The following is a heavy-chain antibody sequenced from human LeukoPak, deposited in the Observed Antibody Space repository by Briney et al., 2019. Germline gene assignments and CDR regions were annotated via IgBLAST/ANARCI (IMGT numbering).Heavy chain of an antibody. J-gene: IGHJ4*02. V-gene: IGHV3-30*02. Sequence: PGGSLRLSXAASGFTFSSYGMHWVRQAPGKGLEWVAFIRYDGSNKYYADSVKGRFTISKDNSKNTLYLQMNSLRAEDTAVYYCAKDMVGYGDLFDYWGQRTLVTVSS. D-gene: IGHD4-17*01. CDR3: AKDMVGYGDLFDY. CDR1: GFTFSSYG. CDR2: IRYDGSNK.